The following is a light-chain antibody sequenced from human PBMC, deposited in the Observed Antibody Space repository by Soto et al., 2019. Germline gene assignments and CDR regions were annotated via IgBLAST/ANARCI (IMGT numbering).Light chain of an antibody. Sequence: SVMTQSPLSLPVTPLEPASISFRSSQSLLHSNGYNYLDWYLQKPGHSPQLLIYLGSNRASGVPDRLSGSGSGTDFTLKISRVEAEDVRVYYCMQPLQSWTFGQGTKVDIK. CDR3: MQPLQSWT. V-gene: IGKV2-28*01. J-gene: IGKJ1*01. CDR2: LGS. CDR1: QSLLHSNGYNY.